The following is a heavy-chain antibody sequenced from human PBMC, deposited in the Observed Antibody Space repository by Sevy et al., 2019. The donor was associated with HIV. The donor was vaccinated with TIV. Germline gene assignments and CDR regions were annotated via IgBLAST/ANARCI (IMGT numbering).Heavy chain of an antibody. Sequence: GGSLRLSCAASGFTFSSYDMHWVRQAPGKGLEWVAFIWHDGNYKYYADSVKGRFTISRDNSKNTLYLQMNSLRGDDSAVYFCARDPLYYSHRDSYHLKYYFDYWGQGTQVTVSS. CDR1: GFTFSSYD. CDR3: ARDPLYYSHRDSYHLKYYFDY. D-gene: IGHD3-10*01. V-gene: IGHV3-33*01. J-gene: IGHJ4*02. CDR2: IWHDGNYK.